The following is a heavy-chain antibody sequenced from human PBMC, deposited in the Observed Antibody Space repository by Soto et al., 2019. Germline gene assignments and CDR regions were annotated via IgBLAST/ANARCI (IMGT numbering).Heavy chain of an antibody. Sequence: PSETLSLTCTVSGGSISSYYWSWIRQPAGKGLEWIGRIYTSGSTNYNPSLKSRVTMSVDTSKNQFSLKLSSVTAADTAAYYCARGALFNYYYYGMDVWGQGTTVTVSS. J-gene: IGHJ6*02. CDR2: IYTSGST. V-gene: IGHV4-4*07. CDR3: ARGALFNYYYYGMDV. CDR1: GGSISSYY.